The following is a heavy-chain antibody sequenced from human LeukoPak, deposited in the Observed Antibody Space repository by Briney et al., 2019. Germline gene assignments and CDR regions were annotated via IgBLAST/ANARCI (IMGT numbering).Heavy chain of an antibody. CDR2: IRYDGSNK. J-gene: IGHJ4*02. Sequence: GGSLRLSCAASGFTFSSYGMHWVRQAPGNGLEWVAFIRYDGSNKYYADSVKGRFTISRDNSKNTLYLQMNSLRAEDTAVYYCAKLRMTTMAYYFDYWGQGTLVTVSS. V-gene: IGHV3-30*02. CDR3: AKLRMTTMAYYFDY. D-gene: IGHD5-24*01. CDR1: GFTFSSYG.